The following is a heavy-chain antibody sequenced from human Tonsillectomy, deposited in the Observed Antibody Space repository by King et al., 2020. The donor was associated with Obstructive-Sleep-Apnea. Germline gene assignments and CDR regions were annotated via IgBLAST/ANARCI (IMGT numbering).Heavy chain of an antibody. Sequence: QLVQSGGGVVQPGRSLRLSCAASGFTFSSYGMHWVRQAPGKGLEWVAVISYDGSNKYYADSVKGRFTLSRDNSKNTLYLQLNSLRAEDTAVYYCAKAPSYANSTGGFDPWGQGTLVTVSS. CDR1: GFTFSSYG. D-gene: IGHD2-2*01. CDR2: ISYDGSNK. V-gene: IGHV3-30*18. CDR3: AKAPSYANSTGGFDP. J-gene: IGHJ5*02.